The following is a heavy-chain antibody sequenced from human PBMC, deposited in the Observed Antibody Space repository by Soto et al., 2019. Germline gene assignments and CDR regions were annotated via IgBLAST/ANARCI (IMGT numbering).Heavy chain of an antibody. CDR1: GFSLSTSGVG. CDR3: AHSLIGYYYDSSGSNWFDP. V-gene: IGHV2-5*02. Sequence: SGPTLVNPTQTLTLTCTFSGFSLSTSGVGVGWIRQPPGKALEWLALIYWDDDKRYIPSLKSRLTITKDTSKNQVVLTMTNMDPVDTATYYCAHSLIGYYYDSSGSNWFDPWGQGTLVTVSS. CDR2: IYWDDDK. D-gene: IGHD3-22*01. J-gene: IGHJ5*02.